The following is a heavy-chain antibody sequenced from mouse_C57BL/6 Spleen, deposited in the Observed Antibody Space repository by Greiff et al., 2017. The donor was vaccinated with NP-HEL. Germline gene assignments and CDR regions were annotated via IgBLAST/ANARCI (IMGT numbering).Heavy chain of an antibody. CDR3: ARVGDGSSPDYYAMDY. Sequence: QVQLKESGPELVKPGASVKISCKASGYTFSDYYINWVKQRPGQGLEWIGWIFPGSGSTYYNEKFKGKATLTVDKSSSTAYMLLSSLTSEDSAVYFCARVGDGSSPDYYAMDYWGQGTSVTVSS. D-gene: IGHD1-1*01. V-gene: IGHV1-75*01. J-gene: IGHJ4*01. CDR1: GYTFSDYY. CDR2: IFPGSGST.